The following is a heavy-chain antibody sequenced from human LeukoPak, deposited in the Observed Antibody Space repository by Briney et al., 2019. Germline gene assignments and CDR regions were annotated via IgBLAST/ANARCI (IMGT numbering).Heavy chain of an antibody. Sequence: SETLSLTCTVSGGSISSSSYYWGWIRQPPGKGLEWIGSIYYSGSTYYNPSLKSRVTISVDTPKNQFSLKLSSVTAADTAVYYCALANYDILTGYSNWFDPWGQGTLVTVSS. J-gene: IGHJ5*02. CDR2: IYYSGST. V-gene: IGHV4-39*01. CDR3: ALANYDILTGYSNWFDP. D-gene: IGHD3-9*01. CDR1: GGSISSSSYY.